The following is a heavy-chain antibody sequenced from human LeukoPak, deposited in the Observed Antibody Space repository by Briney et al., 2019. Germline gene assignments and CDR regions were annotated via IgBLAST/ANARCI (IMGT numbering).Heavy chain of an antibody. CDR1: GFTFSTYW. CDR3: AKAIHSSSSGVVDY. V-gene: IGHV3-74*01. CDR2: INSDGSST. Sequence: GGSLRLSCAASGFTFSTYWMHWVRHAPGKGLVWVSRINSDGSSTSYADSVKGRFTISRDNAKNTLYLQMNSLRAEDTAVYYCAKAIHSSSSGVVDYWGQGTLVTVSS. D-gene: IGHD6-6*01. J-gene: IGHJ4*02.